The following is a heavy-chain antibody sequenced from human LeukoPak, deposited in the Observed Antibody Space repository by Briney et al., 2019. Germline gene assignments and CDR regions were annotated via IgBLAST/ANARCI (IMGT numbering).Heavy chain of an antibody. CDR3: ARGTWGVVTGFDI. CDR2: IYYSEST. D-gene: IGHD2-21*02. CDR1: GGSINSGNYY. V-gene: IGHV4-61*01. Sequence: SETLSLTCSVSGGSINSGNYYWTWIRQSPGKGLEWLGYIYYSESTNYDPSLKNRVTISVDTSKNQFSLNLTSVTAADTAVYYCARGTWGVVTGFDIWGQGKTVIVSS. J-gene: IGHJ3*02.